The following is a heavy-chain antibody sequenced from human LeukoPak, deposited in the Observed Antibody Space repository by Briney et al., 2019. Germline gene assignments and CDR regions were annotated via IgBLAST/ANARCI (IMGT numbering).Heavy chain of an antibody. J-gene: IGHJ6*03. V-gene: IGHV4-34*01. D-gene: IGHD1-26*01. CDR3: ARVVVGAKNFYYYYMDV. CDR1: GGSFSGYY. Sequence: SETLSLTCAVYGGSFSGYYWSWIRQPPGKGLEWIGEINHSGSTNYNPSLKSRVTISVDTSKNQFSLKLSSVTAADTAVYYCARVVVGAKNFYYYYMDVRGKGTTVTVSS. CDR2: INHSGST.